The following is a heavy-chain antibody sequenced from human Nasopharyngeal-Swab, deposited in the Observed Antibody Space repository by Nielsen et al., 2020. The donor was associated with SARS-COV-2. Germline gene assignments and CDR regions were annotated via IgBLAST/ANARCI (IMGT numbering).Heavy chain of an antibody. CDR2: IWYDGSNK. J-gene: IGHJ6*03. Sequence: GESLKISCAASGFTFSSYGMHWVRPAPGKGLEWVAVIWYDGSNKYYADSVKGRFTISRDNSKNTLYLQMNSLRAEDTAVYYCARDRCSSTSCYYYYYMDVWGKGTTVTVSS. V-gene: IGHV3-33*01. CDR1: GFTFSSYG. CDR3: ARDRCSSTSCYYYYYMDV. D-gene: IGHD2-2*01.